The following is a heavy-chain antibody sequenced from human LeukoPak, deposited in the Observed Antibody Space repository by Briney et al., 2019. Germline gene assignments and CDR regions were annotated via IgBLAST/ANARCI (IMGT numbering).Heavy chain of an antibody. Sequence: ASVKVSCKASGYTFTSYGISWVRQAPGQGLEWMGWISAYNGNTNYAQKLQGRVTMTTDTSTSTVYMELSSLRSEDTAVYYCARGRAPSNWFDPWGQGTLVTVSS. CDR3: ARGRAPSNWFDP. CDR2: ISAYNGNT. J-gene: IGHJ5*02. CDR1: GYTFTSYG. V-gene: IGHV1-18*01.